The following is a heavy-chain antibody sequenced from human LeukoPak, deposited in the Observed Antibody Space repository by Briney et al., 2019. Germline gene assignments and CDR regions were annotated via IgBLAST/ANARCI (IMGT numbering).Heavy chain of an antibody. CDR2: INPNSGGT. CDR3: ARAHGGGSLMGVY. J-gene: IGHJ4*02. CDR1: GYTFTGSY. Sequence: GASVKVSCKASGYTFTGSYMHWVRQAPGQGLEWMGWINPNSGGTNYAQKFQGRVTMTRDTSISTAYMELSSLRSDDTAVYYCARAHGGGSLMGVYWGQGTLVTVSS. V-gene: IGHV1-2*02. D-gene: IGHD1-26*01.